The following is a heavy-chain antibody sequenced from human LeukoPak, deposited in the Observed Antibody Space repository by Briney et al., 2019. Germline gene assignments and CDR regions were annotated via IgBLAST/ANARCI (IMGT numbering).Heavy chain of an antibody. V-gene: IGHV3-30*18. D-gene: IGHD2/OR15-2a*01. CDR2: ISYDGSNK. Sequence: GRSLRLSCAASGFTFSSYGMHWVRQAPGKGLEWVAVISYDGSNKYYADSVKGRFTISRDKSKNTLYLQMNSLRVEDTAVYYCAKDLSIVITSFDYWGQGTLVTVSS. CDR1: GFTFSSYG. J-gene: IGHJ4*02. CDR3: AKDLSIVITSFDY.